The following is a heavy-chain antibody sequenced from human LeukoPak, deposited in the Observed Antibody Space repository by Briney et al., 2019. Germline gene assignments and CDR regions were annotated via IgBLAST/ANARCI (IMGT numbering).Heavy chain of an antibody. CDR1: GGSISSSSYY. V-gene: IGHV4-39*01. J-gene: IGHJ3*02. CDR2: IYYSGST. Sequence: SETLSLTCTVSGGSISSSSYYWGWIRQPPGKGLEWIGSIYYSGSTYYNPSLKSRVTISVDTSKNQFSLKLSSVTAADTAVYYCASGSYGYYDAFDIWGKGTMVTVSS. D-gene: IGHD1-26*01. CDR3: ASGSYGYYDAFDI.